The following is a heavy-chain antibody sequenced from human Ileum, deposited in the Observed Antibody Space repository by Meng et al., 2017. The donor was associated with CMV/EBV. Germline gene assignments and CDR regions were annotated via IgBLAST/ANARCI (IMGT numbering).Heavy chain of an antibody. CDR3: ARELTGGFFDY. V-gene: IGHV1-46*01. J-gene: IGHJ4*02. D-gene: IGHD7-27*01. Sequence: ASVKVSCKASGYSFTSYYIHWVRQAPGQGLEYMGRVTPRGDNARYAQKFQDRLIVTRDTSTSTVHMELSSLRSEDTAVYYCARELTGGFFDYWGQGTLVTVSS. CDR2: VTPRGDNA. CDR1: GYSFTSYY.